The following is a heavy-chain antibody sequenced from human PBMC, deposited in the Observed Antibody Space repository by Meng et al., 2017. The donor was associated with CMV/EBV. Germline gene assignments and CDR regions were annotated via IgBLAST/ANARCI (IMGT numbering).Heavy chain of an antibody. CDR2: IYYSGST. CDR3: ARGPPYSTYYYYYGMDV. CDR1: GGSISSGDYY. J-gene: IGHJ6*02. D-gene: IGHD2-21*01. V-gene: IGHV4-30-4*02. Sequence: SETLSLTCTVSGGSISSGDYYWSWIRQPPGKGLEWIGYIYYSGSTYYNPSLKSRVTISVDTSKNQFSLKLSSVTAADTAVYYCARGPPYSTYYYYYGMDVWGQGTTVTVSS.